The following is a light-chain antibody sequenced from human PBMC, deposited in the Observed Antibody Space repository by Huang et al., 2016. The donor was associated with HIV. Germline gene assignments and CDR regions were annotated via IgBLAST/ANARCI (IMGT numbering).Light chain of an antibody. CDR1: QDINTY. Sequence: AIRITQSPSSLSASTGDKVSITCRASQDINTYLAWYQQKPGKPPSLLIYATSTLHSGVPSRFSGSGSGTDFTLTITHLQSEDFATYYCQQYYSFPLTFGQGSQVEV. CDR2: ATS. CDR3: QQYYSFPLT. J-gene: IGKJ1*01. V-gene: IGKV1-8*01.